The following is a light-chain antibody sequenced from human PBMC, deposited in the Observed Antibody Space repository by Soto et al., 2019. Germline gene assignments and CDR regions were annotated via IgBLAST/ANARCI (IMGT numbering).Light chain of an antibody. CDR3: QKYKTYSET. Sequence: DIQMTQSPSTLSASVGDRVTITCRASQSISSWLAWYQKKPGKAPKLLIYKASSLESGVPSRFSGSGSGTDFTLTISSLQPEDIATYYCQKYKTYSETCAGATKLDI. V-gene: IGKV1-5*03. CDR1: QSISSW. J-gene: IGKJ4*01. CDR2: KAS.